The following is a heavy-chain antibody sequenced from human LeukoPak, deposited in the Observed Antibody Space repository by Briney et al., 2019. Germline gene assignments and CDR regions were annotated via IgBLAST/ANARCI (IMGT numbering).Heavy chain of an antibody. V-gene: IGHV3-21*01. CDR2: ISSSIDI. CDR3: ARDAQFQGTYSGRPYYFDY. D-gene: IGHD1-26*01. CDR1: GFTFSSYS. J-gene: IGHJ4*02. Sequence: GGSLRLSCAASGFTFSSYSMNWVRQAPGKGLEWVSSISSSIDIYYSDSVKGRFTISRDNAKNSLYLQMSSLRAEDTAVYYCARDAQFQGTYSGRPYYFDYWGQGTLVTVSS.